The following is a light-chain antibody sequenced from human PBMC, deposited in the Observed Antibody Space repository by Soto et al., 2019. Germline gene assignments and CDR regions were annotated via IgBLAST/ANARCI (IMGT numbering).Light chain of an antibody. CDR3: ATWDDSLNGRV. Sequence: QSVFTQPPSASGTPGQRVTISCSGSASNIGSSPVNWYQQLPGTAPRLLIYSNDQRPSGVPARFSGSKSGTSASLAISGRQSDDEADYYCATWDDSLNGRVFGGGTKLTVL. J-gene: IGLJ3*02. V-gene: IGLV1-44*01. CDR1: ASNIGSSP. CDR2: SND.